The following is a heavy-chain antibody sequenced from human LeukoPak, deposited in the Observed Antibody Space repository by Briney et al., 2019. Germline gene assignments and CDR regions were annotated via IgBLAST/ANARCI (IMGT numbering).Heavy chain of an antibody. CDR1: GYTLTELS. D-gene: IGHD3-10*01. J-gene: IGHJ5*02. CDR2: FDPEDGET. V-gene: IGHV1-24*01. CDR3: ATDLQGYYGSGSYYWFDP. Sequence: ASVKVSCKVSGYTLTELSMHWVRQAPGKGLEWMGGFDPEDGETIYAQKFQGRVTMTEDTSTDTAYMELSSLRSEDTAVYYCATDLQGYYGSGSYYWFDPWGQGTLVTVSS.